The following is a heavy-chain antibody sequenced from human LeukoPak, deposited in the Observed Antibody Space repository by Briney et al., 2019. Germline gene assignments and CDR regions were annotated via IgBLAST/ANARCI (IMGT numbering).Heavy chain of an antibody. D-gene: IGHD1-26*01. CDR3: GRHGDGATIEY. V-gene: IGHV3-7*01. CDR2: IKFDPIER. CDR1: AFTFSTYW. Sequence: GGSLRLSCAVSAFTFSTYWMTWVRQPPGEGRGWVTTIKFDPIERYFVNSVKGRFTISRDNAKNSMYLEMNSLRAEDTAVYYCGRHGDGATIEYWGQGTLVTVSS. J-gene: IGHJ4*02.